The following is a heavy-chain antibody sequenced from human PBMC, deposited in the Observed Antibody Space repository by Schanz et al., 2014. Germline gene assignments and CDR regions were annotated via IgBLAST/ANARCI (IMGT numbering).Heavy chain of an antibody. J-gene: IGHJ4*02. Sequence: KVSCTASGYPFTSYDINWLRQAPGQGLDWLGWMNPNSGNPGFAQKFRGRVTMTRTTAMSTAYRDMRSLRSEDTDGYYCARDQYPYTKAADVRYFDYWGQGALVTVS. CDR3: ARDQYPYTKAADVRYFDY. CDR1: GYPFTSYD. V-gene: IGHV1-8*01. D-gene: IGHD2-2*01. CDR2: MNPNSGNP.